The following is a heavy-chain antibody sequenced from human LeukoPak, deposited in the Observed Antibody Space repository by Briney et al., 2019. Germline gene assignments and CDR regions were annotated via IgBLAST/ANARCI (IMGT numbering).Heavy chain of an antibody. V-gene: IGHV1-46*01. Sequence: ASVKVSCKASGYTVTSYYMHWVRQAPGQGLEWMAILNPSGGSSNYAQKFQGRVTMATDTSTSTAYMELRSLRSDDTAVYYCARRDYDSSGYCDYWGQGTLVTVSS. CDR2: LNPSGGSS. CDR1: GYTVTSYY. J-gene: IGHJ4*02. CDR3: ARRDYDSSGYCDY. D-gene: IGHD3-22*01.